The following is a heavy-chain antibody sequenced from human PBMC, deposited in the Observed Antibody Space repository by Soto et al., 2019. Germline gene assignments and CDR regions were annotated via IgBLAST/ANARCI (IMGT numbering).Heavy chain of an antibody. CDR2: INHGGST. CDR3: AGGTYSSGWYPWFDP. CDR1: GGSFSGYY. Sequence: QVQLQQWGAGLLKPSETLSLTCAVYGGSFSGYYWSWIRQPPGKGLEWIGEINHGGSTNYNPSLKSRVTISVDSSKNQFSLKLSSVTAADTAVYYCAGGTYSSGWYPWFDPWGQGTLVTVSS. V-gene: IGHV4-34*01. D-gene: IGHD6-19*01. J-gene: IGHJ5*02.